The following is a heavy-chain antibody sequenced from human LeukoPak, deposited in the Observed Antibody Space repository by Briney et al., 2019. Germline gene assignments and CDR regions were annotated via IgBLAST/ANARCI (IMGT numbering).Heavy chain of an antibody. J-gene: IGHJ6*03. D-gene: IGHD5/OR15-5a*01. CDR3: ARGSFYRNSYYYYINV. Sequence: SETLSLTCSLSGDSISSGVFYWSWIRQSAGKGLEWIGRIYTTGNTNYNPSLKSRVTMSIDTSENQFSLKLTSVTAADTAVYYCARGSFYRNSYYYYINVWGTGTTVTVSS. CDR2: IYTTGNT. V-gene: IGHV4-61*02. CDR1: GDSISSGVFY.